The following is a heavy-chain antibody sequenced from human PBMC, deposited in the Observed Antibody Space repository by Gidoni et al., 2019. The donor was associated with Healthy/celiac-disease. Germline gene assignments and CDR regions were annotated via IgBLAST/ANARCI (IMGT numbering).Heavy chain of an antibody. CDR2: ISYDGSNK. CDR3: ARDVVGTAQYYFDY. J-gene: IGHJ4*02. CDR1: GFTFRSYA. D-gene: IGHD1-1*01. Sequence: QVQLVESGGGVVQPGRSLRLSCAASGFTFRSYAMHWVRQAPGKGLEWVAVISYDGSNKYYADSVKGRFTISRDNSKNTLYLQMDSLRAEDTAVYYCARDVVGTAQYYFDYWAREPWSPSPQ. V-gene: IGHV3-30*04.